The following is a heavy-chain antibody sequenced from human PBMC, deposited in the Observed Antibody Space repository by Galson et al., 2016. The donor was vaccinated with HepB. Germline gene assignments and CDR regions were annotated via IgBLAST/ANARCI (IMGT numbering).Heavy chain of an antibody. CDR1: GFTFSSYA. D-gene: IGHD1-26*01. Sequence: SLRLSCAASGFTFSSYAMHWVRQAPGKGLEWVALISHDGSNKYYADSVKGRFTISRDNSKNTLYLQMNSLRAEDTAVYYCAKGAPYSAGKWELPRGGYYYYYMDVWGKGTTVTVSS. CDR2: ISHDGSNK. J-gene: IGHJ6*03. CDR3: AKGAPYSAGKWELPRGGYYYYYMDV. V-gene: IGHV3-30-3*01.